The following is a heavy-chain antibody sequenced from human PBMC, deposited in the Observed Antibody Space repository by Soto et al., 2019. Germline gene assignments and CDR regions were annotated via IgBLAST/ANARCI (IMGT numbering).Heavy chain of an antibody. Sequence: ASVKVSCKASGGTFSSYAISWVRQAPGQGLEWMGWINPNSGGTNYAQKFQGRVTMTRDTSISTAYMELRRLRSDDTAVYYCARETGMAVFDYWGQGTLVTVSS. CDR2: INPNSGGT. V-gene: IGHV1-2*02. CDR3: ARETGMAVFDY. CDR1: GGTFSSYA. J-gene: IGHJ4*02. D-gene: IGHD6-19*01.